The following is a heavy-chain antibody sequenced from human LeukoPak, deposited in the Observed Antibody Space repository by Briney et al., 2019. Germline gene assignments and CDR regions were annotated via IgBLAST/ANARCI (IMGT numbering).Heavy chain of an antibody. V-gene: IGHV4-39*01. J-gene: IGHJ4*02. Sequence: PSETLSLTCTVSGGSISSSSYYWGWIRQPPGKGLEWIGSIYYSGSTYYNPSLKSRVTISVDTSKNQFSLKLSSVTAADTAVYYCARQGADGDYVDYWGQGTLVTVSS. CDR3: ARQGADGDYVDY. CDR2: IYYSGST. D-gene: IGHD4-17*01. CDR1: GGSISSSSYY.